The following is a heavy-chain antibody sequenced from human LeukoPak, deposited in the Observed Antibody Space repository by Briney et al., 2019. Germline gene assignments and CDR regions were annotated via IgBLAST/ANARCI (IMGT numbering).Heavy chain of an antibody. CDR2: IYYSGST. J-gene: IGHJ5*02. CDR1: GGSITSSTYH. CDR3: ARLWFGPLGFDP. D-gene: IGHD3-10*01. Sequence: SETLSLTCTVSGGSITSSTYHWGWIRQPPGKGLEWIGSIYYSGSTYYNPSLKSRVTISVDTSKNQFSLKLSSVTAADTAVYYCARLWFGPLGFDPWGQGTLVTVSS. V-gene: IGHV4-39*01.